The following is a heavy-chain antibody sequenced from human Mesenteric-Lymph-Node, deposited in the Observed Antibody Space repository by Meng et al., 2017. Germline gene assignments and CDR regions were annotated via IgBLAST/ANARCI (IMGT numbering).Heavy chain of an antibody. D-gene: IGHD1-26*01. V-gene: IGHV4-61*01. CDR1: GASVTSDNSY. Sequence: SETLSLTCTVSGASVTSDNSYWICLRPPPGKGLEWIGYIYTIGSTKYNPSLRSRVTISVDTSKNQFSLKLSSVTAADTAVYYWARESYTTYFDFWGQGTLVTVSS. J-gene: IGHJ4*02. CDR2: IYTIGST. CDR3: ARESYTTYFDF.